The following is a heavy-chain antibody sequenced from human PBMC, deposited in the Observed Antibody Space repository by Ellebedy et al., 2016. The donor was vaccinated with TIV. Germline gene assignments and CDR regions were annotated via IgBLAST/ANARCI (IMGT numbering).Heavy chain of an antibody. V-gene: IGHV3-30-3*01. CDR2: ISYDGSNK. J-gene: IGHJ4*02. CDR1: GFTFSSYA. Sequence: PGGSLRLSCAASGFTFSSYAMHWVRQAPGKGLEWVAVISYDGSNKYYADSVKGRFTISRDKSKNTLYLQMNSLRAEDTAVYYCARDQGGYSSGWYVSTDYWGQGTLVTVSS. D-gene: IGHD6-19*01. CDR3: ARDQGGYSSGWYVSTDY.